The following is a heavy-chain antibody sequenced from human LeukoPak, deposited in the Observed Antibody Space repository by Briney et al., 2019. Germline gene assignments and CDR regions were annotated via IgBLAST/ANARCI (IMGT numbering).Heavy chain of an antibody. CDR3: AREALFSNYYDSSGLDY. V-gene: IGHV4-59*01. D-gene: IGHD3-22*01. Sequence: SETLSLTCTVSGGSISSYYWSWIRQPPGKGLEWIGYIYYSGSTNYNPSLKSRVTISADTSKNQFSLKLSSVTAADTAVYYCAREALFSNYYDSSGLDYWGRETMVPASS. CDR2: IYYSGST. J-gene: IGHJ4*02. CDR1: GGSISSYY.